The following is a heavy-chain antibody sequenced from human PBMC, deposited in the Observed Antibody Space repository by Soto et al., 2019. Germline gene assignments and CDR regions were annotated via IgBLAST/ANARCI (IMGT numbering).Heavy chain of an antibody. CDR2: IYHSGST. J-gene: IGHJ5*02. Sequence: QLQLQESGSGLVRPSQTLSLTCAVSGGSISSGGYSWNWIRQPPGKGLEWIGYIYHSGSTLYNPSHKSRVTISVDKSKIQFSLKLSSVTAADTAVYYCARDQLEGNWFDPWGQGTLVTVSS. CDR1: GGSISSGGYS. CDR3: ARDQLEGNWFDP. V-gene: IGHV4-30-2*01. D-gene: IGHD1-1*01.